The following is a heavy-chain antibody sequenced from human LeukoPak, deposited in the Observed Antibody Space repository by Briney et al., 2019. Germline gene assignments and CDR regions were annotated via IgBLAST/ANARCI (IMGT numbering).Heavy chain of an antibody. D-gene: IGHD3-22*01. CDR3: ARGAGTYYYDSSGYYYGGGFDY. V-gene: IGHV1-2*02. Sequence: ASVKVSCKASGYTFTGYYMHWVRQAPGQGLEWMGWINPNSGGTNYAQKFQGRVTMTRDTSISTAYMELSRLRSDDTAVYYCARGAGTYYYDSSGYYYGGGFDYWGQGTLVTVSS. CDR1: GYTFTGYY. CDR2: INPNSGGT. J-gene: IGHJ4*02.